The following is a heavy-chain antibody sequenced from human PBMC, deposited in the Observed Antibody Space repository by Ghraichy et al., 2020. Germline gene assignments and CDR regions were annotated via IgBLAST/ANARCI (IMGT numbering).Heavy chain of an antibody. V-gene: IGHV3-48*02. Sequence: GSLRLSCAASGFTFSIYSLNWVRQAPGKGLEWVSYIGGTTSTIYYADSVKGRFTISRDDAGKSVYLHMNSLRHEDTAIYYCVRDYIYALDYWGQGTLVTVSS. J-gene: IGHJ4*02. CDR2: IGGTTSTI. CDR3: VRDYIYALDY. CDR1: GFTFSIYS. D-gene: IGHD2/OR15-2a*01.